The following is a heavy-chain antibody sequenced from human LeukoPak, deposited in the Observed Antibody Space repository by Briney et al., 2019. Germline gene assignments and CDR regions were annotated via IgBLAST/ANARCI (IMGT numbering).Heavy chain of an antibody. CDR3: ASERITIFGVVIRALDC. V-gene: IGHV3-30*04. CDR2: ISFDGSKK. J-gene: IGHJ4*02. CDR1: GFTFNTYA. Sequence: GGSLRLSCAASGFTFNTYALHWVGQAPAKGLEWVAAISFDGSKKYYADSVKGRFTISRDNSQNTMYLEMNSLTVEDTTVYYCASERITIFGVVIRALDCWGQGTLVTVSS. D-gene: IGHD3-3*01.